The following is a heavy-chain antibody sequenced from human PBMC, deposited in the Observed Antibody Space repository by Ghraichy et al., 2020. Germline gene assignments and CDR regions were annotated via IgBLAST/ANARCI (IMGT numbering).Heavy chain of an antibody. Sequence: SVKVSCKASGGTFSSYAISWVRQAPGQGLEWMGGIIPIFGTANYAQKFQGRVTITADESTSTAYMELSSLRSEDTAVYYCARDQYCSSTSCYNYYYYGMDVWGQGTTVTVSS. CDR3: ARDQYCSSTSCYNYYYYGMDV. D-gene: IGHD2-2*02. CDR1: GGTFSSYA. V-gene: IGHV1-69*13. J-gene: IGHJ6*02. CDR2: IIPIFGTA.